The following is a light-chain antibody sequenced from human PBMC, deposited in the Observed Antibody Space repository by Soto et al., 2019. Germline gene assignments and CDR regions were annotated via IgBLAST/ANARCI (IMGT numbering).Light chain of an antibody. CDR1: QSVSSN. CDR2: GAS. V-gene: IGKV3-15*01. Sequence: EIVMTQSPATLSVSPGERATLSCRASQSVSSNFAWYQQKPGQAPRVLIYGASTRATGIPARFTGSGSGTEFTLTVSSLQSEDFTVYYCLQYSNWPRTFGQGTKVEIK. J-gene: IGKJ1*01. CDR3: LQYSNWPRT.